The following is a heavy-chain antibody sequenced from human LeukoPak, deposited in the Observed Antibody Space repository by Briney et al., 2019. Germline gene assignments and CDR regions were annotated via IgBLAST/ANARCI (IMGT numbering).Heavy chain of an antibody. D-gene: IGHD5-18*01. CDR1: GFTFSSYG. CDR3: AKEHGQYNYFDY. V-gene: IGHV3-33*06. CDR2: IWYDGSNK. J-gene: IGHJ4*02. Sequence: GGSLRLSCAASGFTFSSYGMHWVRQAPGKGLEWVAVIWYDGSNKYYADSVKGRFTISRDNSKNTLYLQMNSLRAEDTAVYYCAKEHGQYNYFDYWGQGTLVIVSS.